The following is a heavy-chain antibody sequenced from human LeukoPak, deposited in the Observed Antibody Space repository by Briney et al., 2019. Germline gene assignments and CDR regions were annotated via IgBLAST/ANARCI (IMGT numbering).Heavy chain of an antibody. CDR3: ATVEYHYGAAPGRN. CDR1: GYTLTELS. D-gene: IGHD6-25*01. J-gene: IGHJ4*02. V-gene: IGHV1-24*01. CDR2: FDPEDGET. Sequence: GASVKVSCKVSGYTLTELSMHWVRQAPGKGLEWMGGFDPEDGETIYAQKFQGRVTMTEDTSTDTTYMELSSLRSEDTAVYYCATVEYHYGAAPGRNWGQGTLVTVSS.